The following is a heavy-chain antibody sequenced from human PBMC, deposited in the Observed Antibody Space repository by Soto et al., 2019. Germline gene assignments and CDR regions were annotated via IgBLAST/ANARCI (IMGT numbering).Heavy chain of an antibody. CDR2: IYSGGTT. Sequence: GESLKISCAASGFTFSSYAMHWVRQAPGKGLEWVSVIYSGGTTYYADSVKGRFIISRDISKNTLYLQMNILRAEDTAVYYCHGYGYWGQGTLVTVSS. J-gene: IGHJ4*02. CDR3: HGYGY. V-gene: IGHV3-53*01. CDR1: GFTFSSYA. D-gene: IGHD5-12*01.